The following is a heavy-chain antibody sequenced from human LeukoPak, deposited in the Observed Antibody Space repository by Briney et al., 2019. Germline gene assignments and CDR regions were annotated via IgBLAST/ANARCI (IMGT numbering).Heavy chain of an antibody. Sequence: PGGSLRLSCIGSGFTFSSYGMYWVRQAPGKGLEWVAFIRDDGGNKYYAESVKGRFTISRDNSKDIVNLQMNRLSAEDTAVYYCARYTGYGVSAADYWGQGTLATVSS. D-gene: IGHD4/OR15-4a*01. CDR2: IRDDGGNK. CDR1: GFTFSSYG. V-gene: IGHV3-30*02. J-gene: IGHJ4*02. CDR3: ARYTGYGVSAADY.